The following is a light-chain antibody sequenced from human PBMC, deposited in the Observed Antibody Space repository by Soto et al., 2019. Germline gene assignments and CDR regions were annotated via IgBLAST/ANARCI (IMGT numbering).Light chain of an antibody. J-gene: IGLJ1*01. CDR2: EVT. CDR1: SSDVGGFNY. V-gene: IGLV2-14*01. CDR3: SSHTRGSNRV. Sequence: QSVLTQPASVSGSPGQSITISCTGTSSDVGGFNYVSWYQQHPGKAPKLLVYEVTKRPSGVSNRYSGSKSGNTASLTISRLQSEDEADYYCSSHTRGSNRVFGTGTKITVL.